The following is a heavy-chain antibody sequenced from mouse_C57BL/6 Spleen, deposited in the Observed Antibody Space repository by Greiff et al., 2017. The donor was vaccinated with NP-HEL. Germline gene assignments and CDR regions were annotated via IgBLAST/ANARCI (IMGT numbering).Heavy chain of an antibody. CDR3: ARRYYGSSYDYAMDY. V-gene: IGHV5-6*02. CDR1: GFTFSSYG. CDR2: ISSGGSYT. J-gene: IGHJ4*01. Sequence: EVMLVESGGDLVKPGGSLKLSCAASGFTFSSYGMSWVRQTPDKRLEWVATISSGGSYTYYPDSVKGRFTISRDNAKNTLYLQMSSLKSEDTAMYYCARRYYGSSYDYAMDYWGQGTSVTVSS. D-gene: IGHD1-1*01.